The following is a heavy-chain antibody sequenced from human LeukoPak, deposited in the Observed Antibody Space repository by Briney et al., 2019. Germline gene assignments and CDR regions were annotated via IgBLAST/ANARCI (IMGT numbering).Heavy chain of an antibody. J-gene: IGHJ3*02. V-gene: IGHV4-59*01. D-gene: IGHD3-22*01. CDR1: GGSISSYY. CDR2: IYYSGST. CDR3: ARVYYDSSGYWDAFDI. Sequence: SETLSLTCTVSGGSISSYYWSWIRQPPGKGLEWIGYIYYSGSTNYNPSLKSRVTISVDTSKNQFSLKLSSVTAADTAVYYCARVYYDSSGYWDAFDIWGQGTMVTVSS.